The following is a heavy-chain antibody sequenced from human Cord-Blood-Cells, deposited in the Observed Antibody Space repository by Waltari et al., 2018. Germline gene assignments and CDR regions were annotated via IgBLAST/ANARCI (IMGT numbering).Heavy chain of an antibody. Sequence: QVQLVQSGAEVKKPGASVKVSCKASGYTFTGYYMHWVRQAPGQGLEWMGRINPNSGGTNYAQKLQGRVTMTRDTSISTAYMELSRLRSDDTAVYYCARAKRITMVQGVYYFDYWGQGTLVTVSS. V-gene: IGHV1-2*06. CDR1: GYTFTGYY. J-gene: IGHJ4*02. CDR3: ARAKRITMVQGVYYFDY. D-gene: IGHD3-10*01. CDR2: INPNSGGT.